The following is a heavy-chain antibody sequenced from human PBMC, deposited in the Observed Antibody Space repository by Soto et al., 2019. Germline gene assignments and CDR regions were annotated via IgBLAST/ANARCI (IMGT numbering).Heavy chain of an antibody. CDR1: GFRFTSSW. CDR2: INQNGGQK. Sequence: EVQLVESGGGLVQPGGSLRLSCAASGFRFTSSWMSWVRQAPGKGLEWVAHINQNGGQKYYVDSAKGRFTISRDNAKTSLYLQMNSLRVEETAGFYCVTWADAADEDYFHHWGQGTLVTVSS. J-gene: IGHJ1*01. CDR3: VTWADAADEDYFHH. D-gene: IGHD3-16*01. V-gene: IGHV3-7*01.